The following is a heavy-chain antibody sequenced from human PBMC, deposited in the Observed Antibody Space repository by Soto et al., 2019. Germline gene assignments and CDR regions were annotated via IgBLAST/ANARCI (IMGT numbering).Heavy chain of an antibody. CDR2: IKSKTDGGTT. CDR3: TTDPQLGNYYYYGMDV. J-gene: IGHJ6*02. D-gene: IGHD7-27*01. Sequence: PGKGREWVGRIKSKTDGGTTDYAAPVKGRFTISRDDSKNTLYLQMNSLKTEDTAVYYCTTDPQLGNYYYYGMDVWGQGTTVTVSS. V-gene: IGHV3-15*07.